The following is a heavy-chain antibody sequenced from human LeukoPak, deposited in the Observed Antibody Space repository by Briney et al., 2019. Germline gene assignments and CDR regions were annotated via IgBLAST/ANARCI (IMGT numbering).Heavy chain of an antibody. CDR1: GFTFSSYA. Sequence: GGSLRLSCAASGFTFSSYAMGWVRQAPGKGLEWVSAISGSGGSTYYADSVKGRFTISRDNSKNTLYLQMNSLRAEDTAVYYCAKDLAYYGSGSYDYWGQGTLVTVSS. J-gene: IGHJ4*02. CDR2: ISGSGGST. D-gene: IGHD3-10*01. CDR3: AKDLAYYGSGSYDY. V-gene: IGHV3-23*01.